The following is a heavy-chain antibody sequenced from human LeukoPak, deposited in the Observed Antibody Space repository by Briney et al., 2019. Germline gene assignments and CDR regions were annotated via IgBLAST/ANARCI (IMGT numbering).Heavy chain of an antibody. J-gene: IGHJ4*02. CDR3: AKDIHNWGSDY. Sequence: GGSLRLSCAASGFTFSSYSMNWVRQAPGEGLEWVSGINKDGSVTHYAESVKGRFTISRDNSKNTLFLQISSLRAEDTAVYFCAKDIHNWGSDYWGQGTLVTVSS. D-gene: IGHD7-27*01. CDR1: GFTFSSYS. V-gene: IGHV3-23*01. CDR2: INKDGSVT.